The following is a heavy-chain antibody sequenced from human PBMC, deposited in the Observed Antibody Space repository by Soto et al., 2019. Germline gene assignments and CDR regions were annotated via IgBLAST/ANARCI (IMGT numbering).Heavy chain of an antibody. CDR1: GFTVSSNY. CDR3: ASSSWPTIGTDV. CDR2: IYSGGST. V-gene: IGHV3-53*04. D-gene: IGHD6-13*01. Sequence: EVQLVESGGGLVQPGGSLRLSCAASGFTVSSNYMSWVRQAPGKVLEWVSVIYSGGSTYYADSVKGPFTISRHNSKNTLYLQMNSLRAEDTAVYYRASSSWPTIGTDVWGQGTTVTVPS. J-gene: IGHJ6*02.